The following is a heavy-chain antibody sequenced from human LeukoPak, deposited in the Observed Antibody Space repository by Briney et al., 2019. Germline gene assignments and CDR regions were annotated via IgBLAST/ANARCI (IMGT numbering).Heavy chain of an antibody. D-gene: IGHD3-9*01. J-gene: IGHJ5*02. Sequence: PSETLSLTCTVSGGSISSYYWSWIRQPPGKGLEWIGYIYYSGSTNYNPSLKSRVTISVDTSKNQFSLKLSSVTAADTAVYYCARLLRYFDWDDHGSGFDPWGQGTLVTVSS. V-gene: IGHV4-59*01. CDR2: IYYSGST. CDR1: GGSISSYY. CDR3: ARLLRYFDWDDHGSGFDP.